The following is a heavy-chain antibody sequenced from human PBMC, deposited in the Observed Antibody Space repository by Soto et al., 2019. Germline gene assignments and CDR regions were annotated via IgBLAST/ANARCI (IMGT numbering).Heavy chain of an antibody. CDR1: GGSFTAYY. D-gene: IGHD4-17*01. J-gene: IGHJ6*03. V-gene: IGHV4-59*08. Sequence: SETLSLTCAVYGGSFTAYYRSWIRRPPGKGLEWIGYIYYSGSTNYNPSLKSRVTISVDTSKNQFSLKLSAVTAADTAVYYCARLHGDYEVYYYYYYDIDVWGKGTTVTVSS. CDR2: IYYSGST. CDR3: ARLHGDYEVYYYYYYDIDV.